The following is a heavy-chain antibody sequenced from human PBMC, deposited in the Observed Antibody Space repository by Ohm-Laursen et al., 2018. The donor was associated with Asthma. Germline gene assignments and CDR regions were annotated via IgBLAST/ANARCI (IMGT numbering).Heavy chain of an antibody. CDR3: ARASEDYDASYFRAYFDY. CDR2: MNPSTGAT. D-gene: IGHD4/OR15-4a*01. V-gene: IGHV1-2*06. J-gene: IGHJ4*02. CDR1: GYPFTHYY. Sequence: GASVKVSCKASGYPFTHYYLHWVRQAPGQGLEWMGRMNPSTGATHYAQKFQGRVTMTRDTSITTAYMELSSLRSDDTAFYYCARASEDYDASYFRAYFDYWGQATLVTVSS.